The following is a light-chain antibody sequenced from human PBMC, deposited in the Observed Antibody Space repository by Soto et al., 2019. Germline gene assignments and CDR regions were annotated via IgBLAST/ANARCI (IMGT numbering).Light chain of an antibody. CDR2: QGT. CDR3: SSYAGSMTLV. CDR1: SSDIGSHNL. J-gene: IGLJ3*02. Sequence: QPVLTQPASVSGSPGQSITISCTGTSSDIGSHNLVSWYQQHPGKAPKLMIFQGTKRPSGVSDRFSASKSGNTASLTISVLQAEDEADYYCSSYAGSMTLVFGGGTKVTVL. V-gene: IGLV2-23*01.